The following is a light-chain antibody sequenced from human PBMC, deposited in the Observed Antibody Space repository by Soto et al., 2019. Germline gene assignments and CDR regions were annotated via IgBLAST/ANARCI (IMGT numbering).Light chain of an antibody. CDR1: QGISRY. Sequence: AIRMTQSPSSLSASTGDRVTITCRASQGISRYLSWYQQKPGKAPKLLIYAASTLQSGVPSRFRGSGSGTDFTLTISCLQSEDFETYYCQQYYSYPYTFGQGTKVDIK. CDR2: AAS. CDR3: QQYYSYPYT. J-gene: IGKJ2*01. V-gene: IGKV1-8*01.